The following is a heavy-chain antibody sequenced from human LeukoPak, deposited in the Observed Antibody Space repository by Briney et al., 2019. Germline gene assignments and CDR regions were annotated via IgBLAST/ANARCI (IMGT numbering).Heavy chain of an antibody. Sequence: SETLSLTCTVSGGSISSSSYYWGWIRQPPGKGLEWIGSIYYSGSTNYNPSLKSRVTISVDTSKNQFSLKLSSVTAADTAVYYCARKSMHTTTQIYMYYRGYFDYWGQGTLVTVSS. J-gene: IGHJ4*02. CDR2: IYYSGST. V-gene: IGHV4-39*07. CDR3: ARKSMHTTTQIYMYYRGYFDY. CDR1: GGSISSSSYY. D-gene: IGHD2-8*01.